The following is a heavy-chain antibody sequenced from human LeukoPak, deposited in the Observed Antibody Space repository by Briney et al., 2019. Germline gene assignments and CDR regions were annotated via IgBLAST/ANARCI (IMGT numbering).Heavy chain of an antibody. CDR1: GFSFSDHY. Sequence: GGSLRLSCAGSGFSFSDHYIDWVRQAPGKGPEWIGRTRNKVNSDTTEYAASVKGRFSISRDDSKNSLFLQMNSLRPEDTAVYYCSKGYSGLLIYALDVWGQGTRVTVSS. CDR2: TRNKVNSDTT. J-gene: IGHJ3*01. D-gene: IGHD1-26*01. V-gene: IGHV3-72*01. CDR3: SKGYSGLLIYALDV.